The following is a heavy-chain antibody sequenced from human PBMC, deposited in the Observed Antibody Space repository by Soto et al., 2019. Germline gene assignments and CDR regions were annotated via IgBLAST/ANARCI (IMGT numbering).Heavy chain of an antibody. CDR3: ARARVPLWFGASYLSNFDY. J-gene: IGHJ4*02. CDR2: IKQDGSEK. Sequence: GGSLRLSCAASGFTFSSYWMSWVRQAPGKGLEWVANIKQDGSEKYYVDSVKGRLTISRDNAKNSLYLQMNSLRAEDTAVYYCARARVPLWFGASYLSNFDYWGQGTLVTVSS. D-gene: IGHD3-10*01. CDR1: GFTFSSYW. V-gene: IGHV3-7*05.